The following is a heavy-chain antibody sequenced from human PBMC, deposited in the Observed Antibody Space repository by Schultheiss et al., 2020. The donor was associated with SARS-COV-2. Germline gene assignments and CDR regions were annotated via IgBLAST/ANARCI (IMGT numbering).Heavy chain of an antibody. J-gene: IGHJ5*02. D-gene: IGHD2-2*01. V-gene: IGHV3-30*18. Sequence: GESLKISCAASGFTFSSYGMHWVRQAPGKGLEWVAVISYDGSNKYYADSVKGRFTISRDNSKNTVYLQMNSLRAEDTAVYYCAKMSSTMWYEGSWGQGTLVTVSS. CDR3: AKMSSTMWYEGS. CDR1: GFTFSSYG. CDR2: ISYDGSNK.